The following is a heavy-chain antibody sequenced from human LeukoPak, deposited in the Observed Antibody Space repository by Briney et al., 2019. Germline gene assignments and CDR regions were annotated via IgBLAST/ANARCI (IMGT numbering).Heavy chain of an antibody. Sequence: QPGGSLRLSCAASGFTFSSYVMSWVRQAPGKGLEWVSAISGSGGSTYYADSVKGRFTITRDNSKNTLYLQMNSLRAEDTAVYYCAKDGYYDSSAIFDYWGQGTLVTVSS. J-gene: IGHJ4*02. CDR3: AKDGYYDSSAIFDY. CDR2: ISGSGGST. V-gene: IGHV3-23*01. D-gene: IGHD3-22*01. CDR1: GFTFSSYV.